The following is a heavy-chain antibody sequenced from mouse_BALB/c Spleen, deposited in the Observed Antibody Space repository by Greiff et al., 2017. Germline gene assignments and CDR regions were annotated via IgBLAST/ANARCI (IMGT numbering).Heavy chain of an antibody. CDR2: ISSGSSTI. Sequence: EVQLVESGGGLVQPGGSRKLSCAASGFTFSSFGMHWVRQAPEKGLEWVAYISSGSSTIYYADTVKGRFTISRDNPKNTLFLQMTSLRSEDTAMYYCARSGYRDFDYWGQGTTLTVSS. V-gene: IGHV5-17*02. D-gene: IGHD1-2*01. J-gene: IGHJ2*01. CDR3: ARSGYRDFDY. CDR1: GFTFSSFG.